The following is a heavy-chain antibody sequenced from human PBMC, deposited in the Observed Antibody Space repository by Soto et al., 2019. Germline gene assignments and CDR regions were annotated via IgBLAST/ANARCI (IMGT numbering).Heavy chain of an antibody. D-gene: IGHD1-26*01. Sequence: VQLQESDPGLVRPSETLSLTCTVSGGSISSGNFYWSWIRQPPGKGLEWIGYIYFNGSTSYSPTLTSRMTISLNTSNNQFSLQLTSVTASCTSVYYSPHPSHGGNSYFDLWGQGALVTVSS. CDR1: GGSISSGNFY. CDR3: PHPSHGGNSYFDL. J-gene: IGHJ4*02. CDR2: IYFNGST. V-gene: IGHV4-30-4*03.